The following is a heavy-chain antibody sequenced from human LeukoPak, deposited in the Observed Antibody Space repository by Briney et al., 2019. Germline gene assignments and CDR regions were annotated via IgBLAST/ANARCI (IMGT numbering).Heavy chain of an antibody. D-gene: IGHD5-18*01. CDR1: GFTFSNYN. Sequence: PGGSLRLPCVASGFTFSNYNINWVRQAPGKGLEWVSYISSSSSTIHYADSVKGRFTISRDNAKNSLYLQMNSLRDEDTAVYYCARAVSGYIYGYGYWGQGTLVTVSS. V-gene: IGHV3-48*02. CDR2: ISSSSSTI. CDR3: ARAVSGYIYGYGY. J-gene: IGHJ4*02.